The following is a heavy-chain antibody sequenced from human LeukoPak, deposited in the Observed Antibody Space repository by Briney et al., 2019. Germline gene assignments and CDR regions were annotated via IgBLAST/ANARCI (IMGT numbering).Heavy chain of an antibody. J-gene: IGHJ4*02. CDR3: AKDGGYGSGNYYPDY. CDR2: TSGGAGSA. Sequence: GGSLRLSCAASGFIFSNYAMNWVRQAPGKGLEWVSSTSGGAGSASYADSVKGRFTMSRDNSKNTLYLQMNSLRAEDTAVYYCAKDGGYGSGNYYPDYWGQGTLVTVSS. CDR1: GFIFSNYA. D-gene: IGHD3-10*01. V-gene: IGHV3-23*01.